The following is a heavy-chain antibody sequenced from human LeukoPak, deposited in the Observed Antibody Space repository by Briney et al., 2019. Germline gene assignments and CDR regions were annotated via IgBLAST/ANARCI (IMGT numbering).Heavy chain of an antibody. J-gene: IGHJ6*02. V-gene: IGHV3-20*04. CDR1: RFTFDDYG. Sequence: GGSLRLSCAASRFTFDDYGMSWVRQAPGKGLEWVSGINWNGGSTGYADSVKGRFTISRDNAKNSLYLQMNSLRAEDTAVYYCAKDPHSSSWYRSYYYYGMDVWGQGTTVTVSS. D-gene: IGHD6-13*01. CDR2: INWNGGST. CDR3: AKDPHSSSWYRSYYYYGMDV.